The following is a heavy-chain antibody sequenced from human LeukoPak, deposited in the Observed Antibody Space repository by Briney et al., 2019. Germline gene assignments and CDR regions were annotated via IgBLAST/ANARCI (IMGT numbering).Heavy chain of an antibody. J-gene: IGHJ4*02. CDR3: ARDLGFWSGYFSLVLDY. D-gene: IGHD3-3*01. CDR2: MSYDGRNK. CDR1: GFIFSNYA. V-gene: IGHV3-30*04. Sequence: GRSLRLSCEASGFIFSNYAMHWVRQAPGKGLEWAAVMSYDGRNKYYADSVKGRFTISRDDSKNTLYLQMNGLRTDDTAVYYCARDLGFWSGYFSLVLDYWGQGTLVTVSS.